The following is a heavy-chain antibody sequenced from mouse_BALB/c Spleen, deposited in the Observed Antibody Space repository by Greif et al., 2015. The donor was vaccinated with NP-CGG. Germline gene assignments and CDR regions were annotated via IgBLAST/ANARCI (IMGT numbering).Heavy chain of an antibody. D-gene: IGHD3-3*01. CDR2: SRNKANDYTT. CDR3: ARDEGLYY. J-gene: IGHJ2*01. Sequence: DVMLVESGGGLVQPGGSLSLSCATSGFTFSDFYMEWVRQPPGKSLEWLAASRNKANDYTTEYSASVKGRFIVSRDTSQSILYLQMNALRAEDTAIYYCARDEGLYYWGQGTTLTVSS. CDR1: GFTFSDFY. V-gene: IGHV7-1*02.